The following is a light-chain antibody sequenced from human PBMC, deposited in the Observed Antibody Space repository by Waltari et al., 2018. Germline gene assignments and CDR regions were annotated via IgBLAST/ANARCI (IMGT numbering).Light chain of an antibody. CDR1: SWHSTTI. CDR2: VKSDGSH. J-gene: IGLJ3*02. Sequence: QLVLTQSPSASASLGASVQLTCTPRSWHSTTINASLQQQPEKGPRFLMNVKSDGSHNKGVGIPDRFSGPSSGAERYLTISSLQSEDEADYYCQTGGHGTWVFGGGTRLTVL. V-gene: IGLV4-69*01. CDR3: QTGGHGTWV.